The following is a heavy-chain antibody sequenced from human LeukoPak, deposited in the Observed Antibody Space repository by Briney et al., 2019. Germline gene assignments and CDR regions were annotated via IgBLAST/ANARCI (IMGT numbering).Heavy chain of an antibody. J-gene: IGHJ4*02. CDR1: GGTFSSYA. CDR3: ARVPVEYDILTGYYATPELDY. Sequence: SVKVSCKASGGTFSSYAISWVRQAPGQGLEWMGGIIPIFGTANYAQKLQGRVTMATDTSTSTAYMELRSLRSDDTAVYYCARVPVEYDILTGYYATPELDYWGQGTLVTVSS. D-gene: IGHD3-9*01. CDR2: IIPIFGTA. V-gene: IGHV1-69*05.